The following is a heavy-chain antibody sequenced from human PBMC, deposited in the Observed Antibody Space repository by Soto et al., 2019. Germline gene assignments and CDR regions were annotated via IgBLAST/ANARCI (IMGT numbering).Heavy chain of an antibody. V-gene: IGHV3-30-3*01. D-gene: IGHD1-1*01. CDR3: ARATLKRDAFDI. CDR2: ISYDGSNK. J-gene: IGHJ3*02. Sequence: LRLSCAASGFTFSSYAMHWVRQAPGKGLEWVAVISYDGSNKYYADSVKGRFTISRDNAKNTLYLQMNSLRAEDTAVYYCARATLKRDAFDIWGQGTMVTVSS. CDR1: GFTFSSYA.